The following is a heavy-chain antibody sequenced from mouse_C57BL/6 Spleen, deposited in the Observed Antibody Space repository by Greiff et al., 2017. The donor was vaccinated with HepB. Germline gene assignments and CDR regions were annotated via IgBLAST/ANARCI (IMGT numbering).Heavy chain of an antibody. CDR1: GFTFSDYY. V-gene: IGHV5-16*01. CDR3: ARGPFPYWYFDV. Sequence: EVKVVESEGGLVQPGSSMKLSCTASGFTFSDYYMAWVRQVPEKGLEWVANINYDGSSTYYLDSLKSRFIISRDNAKNILYLQMSSLKSEDTATYYCARGPFPYWYFDVWGTGTTVTVSS. CDR2: INYDGSST. J-gene: IGHJ1*03.